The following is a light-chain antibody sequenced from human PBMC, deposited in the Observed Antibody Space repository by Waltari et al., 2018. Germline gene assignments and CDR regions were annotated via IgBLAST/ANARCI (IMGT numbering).Light chain of an antibody. CDR3: FSFVAANSFV. CDR1: SNEIVNYDL. Sequence: QSALTQPASVSGSPGQSITLSCTGTSNEIVNYDLVSWYQQRPGKAPKLLMYGATKRPSGVSNRFSGSKSGKTASLTISGLQTEDEADYYCFSFVAANSFVFGPGTKVTVL. V-gene: IGLV2-23*01. CDR2: GAT. J-gene: IGLJ1*01.